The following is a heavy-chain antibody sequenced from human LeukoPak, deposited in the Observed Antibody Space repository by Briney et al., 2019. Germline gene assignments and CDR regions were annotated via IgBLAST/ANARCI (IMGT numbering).Heavy chain of an antibody. CDR3: ARGPYCSSTSCVPRVDYYYYVDV. D-gene: IGHD2-2*01. V-gene: IGHV1-69*05. J-gene: IGHJ6*03. CDR1: GGTFSSYA. Sequence: SVKVSCKASGGTFSSYAISWVRQAPGQGLEWMGGIIPIFGTANYAQKFQGRVTITTDESTSTAYMELSSLRSEDTAVYYCARGPYCSSTSCVPRVDYYYYVDVWGKGTTVTVSS. CDR2: IIPIFGTA.